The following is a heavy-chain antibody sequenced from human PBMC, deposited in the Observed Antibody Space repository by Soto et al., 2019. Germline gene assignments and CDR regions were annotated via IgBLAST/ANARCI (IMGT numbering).Heavy chain of an antibody. CDR1: GFTFSSYS. CDR3: ARGGSSSTSLFDY. J-gene: IGHJ4*02. Sequence: PGGSLRLSCAASGFTFSSYSMNWVRQAPGKGLEWVSSISSSSSYIYYADSVKGRFTISRDNAKNSLYLQMNSLRAEDTAVYYCARGGSSSTSLFDYWGQGTLVTVSS. CDR2: ISSSSSYI. V-gene: IGHV3-21*01. D-gene: IGHD6-6*01.